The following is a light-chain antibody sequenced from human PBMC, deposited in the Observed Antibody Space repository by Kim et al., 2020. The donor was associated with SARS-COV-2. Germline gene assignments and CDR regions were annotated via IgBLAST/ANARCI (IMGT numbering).Light chain of an antibody. V-gene: IGLV3-1*01. Sequence: YELTQPPSVSVSPGQTASITCSGDRLGDKYACWYQQKPGQSPVVVIYQDTKRPSGIPERFSGSNSGNTATLTISGTQAMDEADYYCQVWDSTTTVFGGG. J-gene: IGLJ2*01. CDR3: QVWDSTTTV. CDR2: QDT. CDR1: RLGDKY.